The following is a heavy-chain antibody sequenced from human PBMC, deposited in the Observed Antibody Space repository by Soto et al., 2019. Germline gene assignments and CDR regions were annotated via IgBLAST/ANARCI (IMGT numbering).Heavy chain of an antibody. Sequence: QVQLVESGGGVVQPGRSLRLSCAASGFTFSRHTMHWVRQAPGKGLEWVAAISDDGSNTYYADSVKGRFTISRDNSKNTLYLQMNSLSSEDTAVHHCARAVYYDFWSGFNTHTYYFDDWGQGTLVTVSS. CDR3: ARAVYYDFWSGFNTHTYYFDD. CDR1: GFTFSRHT. J-gene: IGHJ4*02. V-gene: IGHV3-30-3*01. CDR2: ISDDGSNT. D-gene: IGHD3-3*01.